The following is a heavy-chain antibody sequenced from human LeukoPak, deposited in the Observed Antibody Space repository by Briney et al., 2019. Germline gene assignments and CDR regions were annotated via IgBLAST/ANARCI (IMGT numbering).Heavy chain of an antibody. J-gene: IGHJ6*03. D-gene: IGHD3-3*01. CDR3: ARYYDFWSGYPYYYYMDV. V-gene: IGHV3-11*04. CDR1: GFTFSDYY. Sequence: GGSLRLSCAAPGFTFSDYYMSWIRQAPGKGLEWVSYISSSGSTIYYADSVKGRFTIPRDNAKNSLYLQMNSLRAEDTAVYYCARYYDFWSGYPYYYYMDVWGKGTTVTVSS. CDR2: ISSSGSTI.